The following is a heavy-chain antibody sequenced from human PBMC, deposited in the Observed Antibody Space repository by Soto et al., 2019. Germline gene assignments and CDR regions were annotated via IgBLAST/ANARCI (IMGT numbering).Heavy chain of an antibody. D-gene: IGHD6-19*01. J-gene: IGHJ6*02. V-gene: IGHV3-30*18. CDR1: GFTFSSYG. Sequence: QVQLVESGGGVVQPGRSLRLSCAASGFTFSSYGMHWVRQAPGKGLEWVAVISYDGSNKYYADSVKGRFSISRDNSKNTMYLQMNSLRAGDTAVYYFAKDRGKWLVRYHYGMDVWGRGTTVTVSS. CDR3: AKDRGKWLVRYHYGMDV. CDR2: ISYDGSNK.